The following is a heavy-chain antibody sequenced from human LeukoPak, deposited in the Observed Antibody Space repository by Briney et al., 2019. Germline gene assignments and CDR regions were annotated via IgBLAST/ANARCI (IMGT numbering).Heavy chain of an antibody. V-gene: IGHV4-59*01. J-gene: IGHJ6*03. CDR3: ALLGNYYYYMDV. D-gene: IGHD1-26*01. Sequence: KASETLSLTCTVSGGSISSYYWSWIRQPPGKGLEWIGYIYYSGSTNYNPSLKSRVTISVDTSKNQFSLKLSSVTAADTAVYYCALLGNYYYYMDVWGKGTTVTVSS. CDR2: IYYSGST. CDR1: GGSISSYY.